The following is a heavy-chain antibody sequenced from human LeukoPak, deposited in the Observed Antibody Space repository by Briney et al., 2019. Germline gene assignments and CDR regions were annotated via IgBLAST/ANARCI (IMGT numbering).Heavy chain of an antibody. CDR3: ARSPTRYFDL. Sequence: SETLSLTCAVYGGSFSGYYWSWIRQSPGKGLEWIGEINHSGSTNYNPSLKSRVTISVDTSKNQFSLKLSSVTAADTAVYYCARSPTRYFDLWGRGTLVTVSS. D-gene: IGHD5-12*01. V-gene: IGHV4-34*01. CDR1: GGSFSGYY. CDR2: INHSGST. J-gene: IGHJ2*01.